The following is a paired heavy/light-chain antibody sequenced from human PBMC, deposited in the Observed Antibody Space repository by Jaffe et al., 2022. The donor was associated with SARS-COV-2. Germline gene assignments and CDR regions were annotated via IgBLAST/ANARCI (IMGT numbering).Light chain of an antibody. J-gene: IGLJ3*02. Sequence: SSEVTQDPAVSVALGQTVRITCQGDSFRKYSGSWFQQKPGQAPVLVIYGKNNRPSGIPDRFSASTSGNTASLTITGTQAEDEADYYCHSRDSSGNRRVFGGGTKLTVL. CDR2: GKN. V-gene: IGLV3-19*01. CDR3: HSRDSSGNRRV. CDR1: SFRKYS.
Heavy chain of an antibody. Sequence: QVQLVESGGGLVKPGGSLRLSCAASGLIFSDSYMSWIRQAPGKGLEWVSSISTGSSYVYYADFVKGRFTISRDNAKNSLYLQMSSLRAEDTAVYYCARDLTTVRGAFTGENAFDIWGQGTMVTVS. D-gene: IGHD3-10*01. CDR1: GLIFSDSY. V-gene: IGHV3-11*06. J-gene: IGHJ3*02. CDR3: ARDLTTVRGAFTGENAFDI. CDR2: ISTGSSYV.